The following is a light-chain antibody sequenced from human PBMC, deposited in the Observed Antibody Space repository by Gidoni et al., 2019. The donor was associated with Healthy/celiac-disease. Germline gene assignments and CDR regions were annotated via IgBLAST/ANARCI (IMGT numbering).Light chain of an antibody. V-gene: IGLV2-14*01. J-gene: IGLJ2*01. CDR3: SSYTSSSTPVV. CDR2: EVS. CDR1: SSDGGGYNY. Sequence: QSALTQPASVSGSPGQSITISCTGTSSDGGGYNYVSWYQQHPGTAPKLMIYEVSNRPSGVSNRFSGSKSGNTASLTISGLQAEDEADYYCSSYTSSSTPVVFGGGTKLTVL.